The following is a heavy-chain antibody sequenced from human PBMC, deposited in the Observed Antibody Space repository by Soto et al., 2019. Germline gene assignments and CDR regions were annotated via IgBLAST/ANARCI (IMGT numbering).Heavy chain of an antibody. D-gene: IGHD5-18*01. V-gene: IGHV3-7*01. Sequence: GGSLRLSCAASGFTFSSYWMSWVRQAPGKGLEWVANIKQDGSEKYYADSVKGRFTISRDNSKNTLGLQMNSLRAEDTALYYCAKDQGQLWFMYYFDYWGQGTLVTSPQ. CDR3: AKDQGQLWFMYYFDY. CDR2: IKQDGSEK. CDR1: GFTFSSYW. J-gene: IGHJ4*02.